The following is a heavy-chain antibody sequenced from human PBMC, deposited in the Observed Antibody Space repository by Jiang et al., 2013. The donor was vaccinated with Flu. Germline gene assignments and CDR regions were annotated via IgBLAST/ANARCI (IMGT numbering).Heavy chain of an antibody. CDR1: GGTFSSYT. CDR2: IIPILGIA. V-gene: IGHV1-69*04. J-gene: IGHJ6*02. Sequence: GAEVKKPGSSVKVSCKASGGTFSSYTISWVRQAPGQGLEWMGRIIPILGIANYAQKFQGRVTITADKSTSTAYMELSSLRSEDTAVYYCARDRGDHITMIVVEPYYYYGMDVWGQGTTVTVSS. D-gene: IGHD3-22*01. CDR3: ARDRGDHITMIVVEPYYYYGMDV.